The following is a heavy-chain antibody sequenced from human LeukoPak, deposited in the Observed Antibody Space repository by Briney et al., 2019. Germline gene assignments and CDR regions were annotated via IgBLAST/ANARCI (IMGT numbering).Heavy chain of an antibody. Sequence: ASVKVSCKASGYNFATYGISWVRQAPGQGLEWMGWISAYNGNANYAQKLQGRVTMTTDTSTSTAYMELRSLRSDDTAVYYCAREDVVVVAKNYYYGMDVWGQGTTVTVSS. CDR1: GYNFATYG. J-gene: IGHJ6*02. V-gene: IGHV1-18*01. CDR3: AREDVVVVAKNYYYGMDV. CDR2: ISAYNGNA. D-gene: IGHD2-15*01.